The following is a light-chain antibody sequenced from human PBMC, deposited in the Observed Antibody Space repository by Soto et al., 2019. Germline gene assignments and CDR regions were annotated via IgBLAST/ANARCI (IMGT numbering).Light chain of an antibody. CDR2: GAS. CDR1: QSVSSN. J-gene: IGKJ1*01. Sequence: EIVLPVCPASRKIHRQERATLSCRASQSVSSNLAWYQQKPGQAPRLLIYGASTRATDIPHRFSGSGSGTDFTLTISRLEPEDFAVYYCQQYRSSPHTFGQGTKVDIK. V-gene: IGKV3-20*01. CDR3: QQYRSSPHT.